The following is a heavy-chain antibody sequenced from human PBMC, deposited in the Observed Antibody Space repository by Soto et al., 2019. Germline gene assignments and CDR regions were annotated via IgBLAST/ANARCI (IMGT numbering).Heavy chain of an antibody. V-gene: IGHV4-59*01. CDR1: GGSISGYY. CDR3: ARIRYYFDSGGYIFEY. J-gene: IGHJ4*02. D-gene: IGHD3-22*01. CDR2: IHSSGST. Sequence: NPSETLSLTCTVSGGSISGYYWSWIRQPPGKGLEWIGYIHSSGSTNYNPSLKSRVTMSVDTSANHFSLKLSSVTAADTALYYCARIRYYFDSGGYIFEYWGQGSQVTVSS.